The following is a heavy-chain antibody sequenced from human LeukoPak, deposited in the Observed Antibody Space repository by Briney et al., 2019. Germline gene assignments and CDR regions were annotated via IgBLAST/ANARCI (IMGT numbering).Heavy chain of an antibody. V-gene: IGHV3-7*02. CDR3: ARSRWCSY. Sequence: SGGSLRLSCAASGFTFSSYWMHWVRQAPGKGLEWVANIKLDGTEKYYVDSVKGRFTISRDNAKNSLYLQLNSLRAEDTAVYYCARSRWCSYWGQGTLVTVSS. D-gene: IGHD2-21*01. J-gene: IGHJ4*02. CDR1: GFTFSSYW. CDR2: IKLDGTEK.